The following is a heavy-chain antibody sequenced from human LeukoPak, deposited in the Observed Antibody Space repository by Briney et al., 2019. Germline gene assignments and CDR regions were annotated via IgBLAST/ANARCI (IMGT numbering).Heavy chain of an antibody. V-gene: IGHV3-23*01. CDR3: AKDTYDTTGGWFDP. CDR1: GFTFSSYA. D-gene: IGHD3-9*01. CDR2: ISGSGGST. Sequence: GGSLRLSCAASGFTFSSYAMSWVRQAPGKGLEWVSAISGSGGSTHYADSVKGRFTISRDNSKNTLYLQMNSLRAEDTAVYYCAKDTYDTTGGWFDPWGQGTLVTVSS. J-gene: IGHJ5*02.